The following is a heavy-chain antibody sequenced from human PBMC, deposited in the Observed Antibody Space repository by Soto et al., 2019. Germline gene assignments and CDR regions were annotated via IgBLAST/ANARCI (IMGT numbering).Heavy chain of an antibody. J-gene: IGHJ5*02. CDR2: IYYSGST. D-gene: IGHD1-1*01. CDR3: AGSSVNDVPWFDP. V-gene: IGHV4-59*08. CDR1: GGSISSYY. Sequence: SETLSLTCTVSGGSISSYYWSWIRQPPGKGLEWIGYIYYSGSTNYNPSLKSRVTISVDTSKNQFSLKLSSVTAADTAVYYCAGSSVNDVPWFDPWGQGTRVTAS.